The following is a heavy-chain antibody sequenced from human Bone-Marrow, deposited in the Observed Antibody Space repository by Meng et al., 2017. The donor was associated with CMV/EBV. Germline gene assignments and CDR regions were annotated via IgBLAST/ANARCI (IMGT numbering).Heavy chain of an antibody. J-gene: IGHJ4*02. CDR2: INQDGSEK. Sequence: GESLKISCAASGFIFSSYWMTWVRQAPGKGLEWVANINQDGSEKKYVDSVKGRFTISRDNARDSLYLQMNSLRAEDTAVYYCATPFYYDSTGPTPLDNWGQGTLVTVSS. CDR1: GFIFSSYW. V-gene: IGHV3-7*01. CDR3: ATPFYYDSTGPTPLDN. D-gene: IGHD3-22*01.